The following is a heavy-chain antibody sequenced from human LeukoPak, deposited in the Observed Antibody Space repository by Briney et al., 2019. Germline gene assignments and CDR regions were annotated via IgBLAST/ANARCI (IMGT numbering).Heavy chain of an antibody. Sequence: PSETLSLTCAVYGGSFSGYYWSWIRQPPGKGLEWIGEINHSGSTNYNPSLKSRVTISVDTSKNQFSLKLSSVTAADTAVYYCARGLSPRINMVRGVRPPFRGVFDYWGQGTLVTVS. J-gene: IGHJ4*02. CDR3: ARGLSPRINMVRGVRPPFRGVFDY. CDR1: GGSFSGYY. CDR2: INHSGST. D-gene: IGHD3-10*01. V-gene: IGHV4-34*01.